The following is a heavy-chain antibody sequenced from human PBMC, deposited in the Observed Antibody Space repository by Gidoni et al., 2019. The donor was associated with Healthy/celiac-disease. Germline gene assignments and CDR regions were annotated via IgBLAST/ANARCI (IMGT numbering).Heavy chain of an antibody. Sequence: LSCAAPGFTFSDYYMSWIRQAPGKGLEWVSYISSSGSTISYADTVKGRFTISRDNAKNSLDLQMNSLRAEDTAVYYCARRGGGGNTDPYFDYWGQGTLVTVSS. D-gene: IGHD2-15*01. J-gene: IGHJ4*02. CDR1: GFTFSDYY. V-gene: IGHV3-11*01. CDR3: ARRGGGGNTDPYFDY. CDR2: ISSSGSTI.